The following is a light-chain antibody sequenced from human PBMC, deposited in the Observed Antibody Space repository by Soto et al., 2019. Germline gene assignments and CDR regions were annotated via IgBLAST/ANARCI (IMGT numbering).Light chain of an antibody. CDR2: FDD. CDR1: SSNLGNNA. J-gene: IGLJ3*02. V-gene: IGLV1-36*01. CDR3: ASWDDDLNGPL. Sequence: QSVLTQPPSVSVAPRQRVTISCSGSSSNLGNNAVNWYQQVPGKAPKLLIHFDDRVASGVSDRFSGSKSGTSASLAISALQSEDEADYYCASWDDDLNGPLFGGGTKLTVL.